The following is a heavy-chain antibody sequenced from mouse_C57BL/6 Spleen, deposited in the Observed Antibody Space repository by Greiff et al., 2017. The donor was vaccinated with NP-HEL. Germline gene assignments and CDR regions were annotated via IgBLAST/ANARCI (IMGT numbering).Heavy chain of an antibody. J-gene: IGHJ4*01. CDR3: ARKGREYDYDGDYYAMDY. V-gene: IGHV2-9-1*01. D-gene: IGHD2-4*01. CDR1: GFSLTSYA. CDR2: IWTGGGT. Sequence: VQLQESGPGLVAPSQSLSITCTVSGFSLTSYAISWVRQPPGKGLEWLGVIWTGGGTNYNSALKSRLSISKDNSKSQVFLKMNSLQTDDTARYYCARKGREYDYDGDYYAMDYWGQGTSVTVSS.